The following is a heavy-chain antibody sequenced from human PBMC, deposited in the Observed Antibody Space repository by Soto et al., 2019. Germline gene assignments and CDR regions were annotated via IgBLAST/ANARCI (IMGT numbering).Heavy chain of an antibody. CDR3: TNWPGTGDTYFVY. CDR2: IRSGGTT. V-gene: IGHV3-49*04. D-gene: IGHD1-1*01. J-gene: IGHJ4*02. CDR1: GFIFDDYV. Sequence: GGSLRLSCATSGFIFDDYVMTWVRQAPGKGLEFVGAIRSGGTTEYAASVRGRFTVSRDDSKSIAYLQMNSLKADDTAVYYCTNWPGTGDTYFVYWGQGPLVTVPP.